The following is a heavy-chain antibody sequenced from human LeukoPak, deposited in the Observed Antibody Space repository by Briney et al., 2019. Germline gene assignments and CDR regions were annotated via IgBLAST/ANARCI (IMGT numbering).Heavy chain of an antibody. D-gene: IGHD1-7*01. CDR3: ARGSRELYYFDY. CDR1: GGSISSYY. J-gene: IGHJ4*02. Sequence: SETLSLTCTVSGGSISSYYWSRIRQPPGKGLEWIGYIYYSGSTKYNPSLKSRVTISVDASKTQFSLKLNSVTAADTAVYYCARGSRELYYFDYWGQGTLVTVSS. CDR2: IYYSGST. V-gene: IGHV4-59*01.